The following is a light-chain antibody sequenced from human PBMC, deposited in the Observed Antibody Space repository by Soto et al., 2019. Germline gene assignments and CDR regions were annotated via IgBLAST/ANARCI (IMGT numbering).Light chain of an antibody. CDR1: QSFSSTY. J-gene: IGKJ1*01. CDR3: QHYGSSRT. Sequence: EIVLTHSPATLSLSPWEIATLSCRASQSFSSTYLAWYQQKPGQAPRLLMYGASTRATGIPDRFSGSGSGTDFTLTINRLEPEDFAVYYCQHYGSSRTFGQGTKVDIK. CDR2: GAS. V-gene: IGKV3-20*01.